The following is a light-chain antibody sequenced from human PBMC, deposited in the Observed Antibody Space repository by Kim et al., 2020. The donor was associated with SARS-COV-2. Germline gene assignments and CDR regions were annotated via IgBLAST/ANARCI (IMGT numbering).Light chain of an antibody. J-gene: IGKJ4*01. CDR3: QQYGSAPLT. CDR1: QSVSSSY. Sequence: EIVLTQSPGTLSLSPGERATLSCRASQSVSSSYLAWYQQKPGQAPRLLIYGASSRATGIPDRFSGSESGTDFTLTISRLKPEDFAVYYCQQYGSAPLTFGGGTKLEI. CDR2: GAS. V-gene: IGKV3-20*01.